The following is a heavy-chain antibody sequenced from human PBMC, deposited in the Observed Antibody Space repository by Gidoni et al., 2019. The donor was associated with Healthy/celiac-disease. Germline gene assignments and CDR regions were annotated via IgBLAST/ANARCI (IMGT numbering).Heavy chain of an antibody. CDR3: ARGPIVGGPAASDNWFDL. CDR1: GYTFDCCA. V-gene: IGHV1-3*01. CDR2: IYAGNGNT. D-gene: IGHD2-2*01. Sequence: QVQPVQSGAEVKKPGAPVKVSCKASGYTFDCCAMHWVRQAPGQRLEWMGWIYAGNGNTKYSQKFQGRVTITRDTAASTAYMELSSLRSEDTAVYYCARGPIVGGPAASDNWFDLWGQGTLVTVSS. J-gene: IGHJ5*02.